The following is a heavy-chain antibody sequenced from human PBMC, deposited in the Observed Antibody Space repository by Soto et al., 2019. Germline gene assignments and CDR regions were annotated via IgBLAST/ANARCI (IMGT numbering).Heavy chain of an antibody. CDR3: ARGQAIFGVVIPTHYYYYGMDV. Sequence: SVKVSCKASGGTFSSYVISWVRQAPGQGLEWMGGIIPIFGTANYAQKFQGRVTITADESTSTAYMELSSLRSEDTAVYYCARGQAIFGVVIPTHYYYYGMDVWGQGTTVTVSS. J-gene: IGHJ6*02. D-gene: IGHD3-3*01. CDR2: IIPIFGTA. CDR1: GGTFSSYV. V-gene: IGHV1-69*13.